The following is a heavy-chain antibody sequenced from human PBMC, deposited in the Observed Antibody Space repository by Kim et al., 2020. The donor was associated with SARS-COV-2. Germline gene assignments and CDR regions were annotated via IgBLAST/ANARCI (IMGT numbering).Heavy chain of an antibody. V-gene: IGHV3-11*01. D-gene: IGHD3-10*01. CDR2: ISSSGSTI. J-gene: IGHJ6*02. CDR1: GFTFSDYY. CDR3: ARGYGSGSYRLTYYYYGMDV. Sequence: GGSLRLSCAASGFTFSDYYMSWIRQAPGKGLEWVSYISSSGSTIYYADSVKGRFTISRDNAKNSLYLQMNSLRAEDTAVYYCARGYGSGSYRLTYYYYGMDVWGQGTTVTVSS.